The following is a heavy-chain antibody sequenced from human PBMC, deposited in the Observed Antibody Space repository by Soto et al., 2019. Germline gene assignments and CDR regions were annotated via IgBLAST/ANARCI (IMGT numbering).Heavy chain of an antibody. Sequence: GASVKVSCKASGGTFSSSAISWVRQAPGQGLEWMGGIIPIFGTANYAQKFQGRVTITADESTSTAYMELSSLRSEDTAVYYCARDPSYEAGDVFGKSDYWGQGTLVTVSS. CDR3: ARDPSYEAGDVFGKSDY. CDR1: GGTFSSSA. CDR2: IIPIFGTA. V-gene: IGHV1-69*13. D-gene: IGHD3-16*01. J-gene: IGHJ4*02.